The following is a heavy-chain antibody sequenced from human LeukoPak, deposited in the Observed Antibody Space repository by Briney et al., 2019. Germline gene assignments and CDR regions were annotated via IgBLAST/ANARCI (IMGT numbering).Heavy chain of an antibody. D-gene: IGHD2-2*01. Sequence: RAASVKVSCKASGYTFTGYYMHWVRQAPGQGFEWMGWINPNSGDTNYAQKFQGRVTMTRDTSISTAHMELSRLRSDDTAVYYCARANTLYCSSTTCLFDYWGQGTLVTLSS. V-gene: IGHV1-2*02. CDR3: ARANTLYCSSTTCLFDY. CDR1: GYTFTGYY. CDR2: INPNSGDT. J-gene: IGHJ4*02.